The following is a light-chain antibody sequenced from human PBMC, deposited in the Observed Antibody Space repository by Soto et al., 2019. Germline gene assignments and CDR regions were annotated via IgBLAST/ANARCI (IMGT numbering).Light chain of an antibody. V-gene: IGKV3-20*01. CDR2: GAS. J-gene: IGKJ2*01. CDR1: QSVSSSY. CDR3: HQYGSSPVYT. Sequence: EIVLTQSPGTLSLSPGERATLSCKASQSVSSSYLAWYQQKPGQAPRLLIYGASSRATGIPDRFSGSGSGTVFTLTISRLEPEDLAVYYCHQYGSSPVYTFGQGTKLEIK.